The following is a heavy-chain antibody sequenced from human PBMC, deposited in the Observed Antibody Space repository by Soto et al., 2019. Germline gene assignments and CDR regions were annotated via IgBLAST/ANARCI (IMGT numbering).Heavy chain of an antibody. V-gene: IGHV1-69*01. CDR2: IIPIFGTA. CDR1: GGTFSSYA. Sequence: QVQLVQSGAEVKKPGSSVKVSCKASGGTFSSYAISWVRQSHGQGLEWRGGIIPIFGTATYAQKCQGRVTITADEATSTAYMELSSLRSEDTAVYYCARASRRIEAAARARNWFDPGGQGTLVTVSS. D-gene: IGHD6-13*01. CDR3: ARASRRIEAAARARNWFDP. J-gene: IGHJ5*02.